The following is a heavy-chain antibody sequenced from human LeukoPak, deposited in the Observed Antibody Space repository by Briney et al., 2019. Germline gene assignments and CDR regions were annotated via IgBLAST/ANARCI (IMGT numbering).Heavy chain of an antibody. V-gene: IGHV1-18*01. J-gene: IGHJ4*02. CDR2: ISAYNGNT. D-gene: IGHD5-12*01. Sequence: ASVNVSCKASGYAFTSYGISWVRQAPGQGLEWMGWISAYNGNTNYAQKLQGRVTMTTDTSTSTAYMELRSLRSDDTAVYYCARDRRATPFDYWGQGTLVTVSS. CDR3: ARDRRATPFDY. CDR1: GYAFTSYG.